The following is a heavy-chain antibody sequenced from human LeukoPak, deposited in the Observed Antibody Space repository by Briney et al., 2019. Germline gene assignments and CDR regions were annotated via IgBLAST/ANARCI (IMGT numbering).Heavy chain of an antibody. V-gene: IGHV4-34*01. CDR3: ARVLRQGWNDDGGGWFDP. CDR2: INHSGST. D-gene: IGHD1-1*01. CDR1: GGSFSGYY. J-gene: IGHJ5*02. Sequence: SETLSLTCAVYGGSFSGYYWSWIRQPPGKGLEWIGEINHSGSTNYNPSLKSRVTISVDTSKNQFSLKLSSVTAADTAVYYCARVLRQGWNDDGGGWFDPWGQGTLVTVSS.